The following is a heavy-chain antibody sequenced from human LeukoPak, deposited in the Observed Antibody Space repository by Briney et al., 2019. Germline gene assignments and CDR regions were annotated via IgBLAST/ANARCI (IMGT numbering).Heavy chain of an antibody. CDR3: ARVRVRFLDPNWFDP. J-gene: IGHJ5*02. CDR2: IKQEGSEK. D-gene: IGHD3-3*01. Sequence: SGGSLRLSCAASGFTFSSYWMSWVRQAPGKGLEWVANIKQEGSEKYYVDSVKGRFTISRDNAKHSLYLKMNSMSGEDTAVYYCARVRVRFLDPNWFDPWGQGTLVTVSS. V-gene: IGHV3-7*01. CDR1: GFTFSSYW.